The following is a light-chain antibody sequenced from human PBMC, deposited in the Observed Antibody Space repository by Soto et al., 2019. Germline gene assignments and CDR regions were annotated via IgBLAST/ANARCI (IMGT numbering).Light chain of an antibody. CDR1: HAVTNNF. V-gene: IGKV3-20*01. CDR3: QQYGTSPGT. J-gene: IGKJ2*01. Sequence: EIVLTQSPGTLSLSPGERATLSCRASHAVTNNFLAWYQQKPGQAPRLFIYGASSRPAGIPDRFSGSGAGTDFTLSISRLEPEDFAVYFCQQYGTSPGTFGQGTKLEIK. CDR2: GAS.